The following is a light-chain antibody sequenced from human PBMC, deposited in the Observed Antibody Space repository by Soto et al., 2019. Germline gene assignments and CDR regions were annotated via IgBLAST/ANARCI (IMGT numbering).Light chain of an antibody. CDR1: QSISSSY. Sequence: EIVLTQSPGTLSLSPGERATLSCRASQSISSSYLAWYQHKPGQAPRLLVYGASSRATGITDRFSGSGSGTDFTISISRLEPEDFEFYYCQQYGSSRFTVGPGTTVDIK. J-gene: IGKJ3*01. V-gene: IGKV3-20*01. CDR2: GAS. CDR3: QQYGSSRFT.